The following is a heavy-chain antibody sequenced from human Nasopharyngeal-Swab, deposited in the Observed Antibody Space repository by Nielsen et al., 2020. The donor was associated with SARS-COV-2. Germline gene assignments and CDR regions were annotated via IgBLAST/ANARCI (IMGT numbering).Heavy chain of an antibody. CDR1: GYTFTGYY. Sequence: ASVKVSCKASGYTFTGYYMHWVRQAPGQGLEWMGRINPNSGGTNYAQKFQGRVTMTRDTSISTAYVELSRLRSDDTAVYYCARGSAVAGLGMRDAFDIWGQGTMVTVSS. J-gene: IGHJ3*02. CDR3: ARGSAVAGLGMRDAFDI. V-gene: IGHV1-2*06. CDR2: INPNSGGT. D-gene: IGHD6-19*01.